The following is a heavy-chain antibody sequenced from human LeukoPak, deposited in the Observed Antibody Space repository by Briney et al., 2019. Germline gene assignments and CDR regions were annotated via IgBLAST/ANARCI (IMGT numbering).Heavy chain of an antibody. CDR1: GFTFSNYW. CDR3: ARDRGGAGTDF. D-gene: IGHD6-19*01. J-gene: IGHJ4*02. CDR2: INRDGRST. V-gene: IGHV3-74*01. Sequence: PGGSLRLSCAVSGFTFSNYWMHWVRLAPGKGLVWVSRINRDGRSTTYADSVKGRFTISRDNAKNTLYLQMDSLRDEDTAVYYCARDRGGAGTDFWGQGTLVTVSS.